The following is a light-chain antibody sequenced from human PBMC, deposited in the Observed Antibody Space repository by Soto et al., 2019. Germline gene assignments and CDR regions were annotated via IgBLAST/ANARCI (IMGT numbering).Light chain of an antibody. J-gene: IGKJ2*01. CDR1: QSVSSY. V-gene: IGKV3-11*01. Sequence: EIVLTQSPATLSLSPGERATLSCRASQSVSSYLAWYQQKPGQAPRLLIYDASNWATGIPARFSGSGSGTDVTLTISSLEPEDLAVYYCQQRSNWPPYTFGQGTKLEIK. CDR2: DAS. CDR3: QQRSNWPPYT.